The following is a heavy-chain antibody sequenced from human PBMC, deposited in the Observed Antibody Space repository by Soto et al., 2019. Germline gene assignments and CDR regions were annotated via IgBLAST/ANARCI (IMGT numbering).Heavy chain of an antibody. CDR2: IYHSGST. Sequence: QVQLQESGPGLVKPSGTLSLTCAVSGGSISSSNWWSWVRQPPGKGREWIGAIYHSGSTNYNPSLKSRVTISVDKSKNQFSLKLSSVTAADTAVYYCATVGYSSGWGYFDYWGQGTLVTVSS. D-gene: IGHD6-19*01. CDR3: ATVGYSSGWGYFDY. CDR1: GGSISSSNW. V-gene: IGHV4-4*02. J-gene: IGHJ4*02.